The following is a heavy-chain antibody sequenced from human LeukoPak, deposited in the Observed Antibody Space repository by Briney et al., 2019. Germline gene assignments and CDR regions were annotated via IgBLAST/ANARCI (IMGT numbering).Heavy chain of an antibody. J-gene: IGHJ4*02. CDR3: ASSKGDFGSYYFDY. D-gene: IGHD2-21*02. CDR2: ISSSSSYI. Sequence: GGSLRLSCAASGFTFSSYSMNWVRQAPGKGLEWVSSISSSSSYIYYADSVKGRFTISRDNSKNTLYLQMNSLRAEDTAVYYCASSKGDFGSYYFDYWGQGTLVTVSS. V-gene: IGHV3-21*04. CDR1: GFTFSSYS.